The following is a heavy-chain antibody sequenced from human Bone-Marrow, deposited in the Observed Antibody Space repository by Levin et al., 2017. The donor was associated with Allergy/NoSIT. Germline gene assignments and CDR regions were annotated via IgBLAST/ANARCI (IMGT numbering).Heavy chain of an antibody. CDR2: IYYSGST. CDR3: ARDEMVHEIQYYYGVDV. CDR1: GGSISTSSYY. V-gene: IGHV4-39*07. D-gene: IGHD2-8*01. Sequence: SETLSLTCTVSGGSISTSSYYWGWIRQPPGTGLEWIGNIYYSGSTYYTPSLRSRVTISVDTSKNQFSLRVSSVTAADTAVYYCARDEMVHEIQYYYGVDVWGQGTTVTVSS. J-gene: IGHJ6*02.